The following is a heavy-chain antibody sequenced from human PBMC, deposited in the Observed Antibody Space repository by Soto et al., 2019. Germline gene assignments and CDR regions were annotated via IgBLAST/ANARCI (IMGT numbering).Heavy chain of an antibody. Sequence: QVQLVESGGGVVQPGRSLRLSCAASGFTFSRYGMHWVRQAPGKGLEWVAVISYDGSNKHYADSVKGRFTISRDNSKNTLDLHLSSLRPGDTAAYYCAREGLRYFDLWGRGTLVTVSS. CDR1: GFTFSRYG. V-gene: IGHV3-30*03. J-gene: IGHJ2*01. CDR2: ISYDGSNK. CDR3: AREGLRYFDL.